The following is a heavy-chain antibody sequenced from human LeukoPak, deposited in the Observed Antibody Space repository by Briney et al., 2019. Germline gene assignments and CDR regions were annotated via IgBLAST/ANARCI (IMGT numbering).Heavy chain of an antibody. CDR2: ISYDGGKK. D-gene: IGHD3-10*01. CDR1: GVTFSSYG. CDR3: AKDRSNYYGSGSVYYSYRMDV. V-gene: IGHV3-30*18. Sequence: GRSLRLSCAASGVTFSSYGVHWVRQAPGKGLEGGAVISYDGGKKYYADSVKGGFTISRDNSKNTLYLQMNSLRAEDTAVYYCAKDRSNYYGSGSVYYSYRMDVWGQGTTVTVSS. J-gene: IGHJ6*02.